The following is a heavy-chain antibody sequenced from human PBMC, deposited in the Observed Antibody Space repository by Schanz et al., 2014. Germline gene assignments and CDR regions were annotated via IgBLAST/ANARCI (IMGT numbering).Heavy chain of an antibody. CDR2: ISGSGGST. D-gene: IGHD1-26*01. CDR1: GFSFSSYA. J-gene: IGHJ4*02. CDR3: ARGGSGSHYRLDY. V-gene: IGHV3-23*04. Sequence: EVQLVESGGGLVEPGGSLRLSCAASGFSFSSYAMGWVRQARGKGLEWVSAISGSGGSTYYADSMKGRFTVSRDNAENALYLQMNSLRAEDTGLYFCARGGSGSHYRLDYWGQGTLVTVSS.